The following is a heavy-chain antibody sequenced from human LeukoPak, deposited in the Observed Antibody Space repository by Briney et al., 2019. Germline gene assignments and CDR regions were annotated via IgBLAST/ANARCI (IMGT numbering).Heavy chain of an antibody. CDR1: GFTFDDYA. Sequence: GRSLRLSCAASGFTFDDYAMHWVRQAPGKGLEWVSGISWNSDKIGYADSVKGRFTISRDSAKNSLYLQMNSLRAEDMALYYCAKDMGSSGWFNAFDIWGQGTMVTVSS. V-gene: IGHV3-9*03. CDR3: AKDMGSSGWFNAFDI. J-gene: IGHJ3*02. CDR2: ISWNSDKI. D-gene: IGHD6-19*01.